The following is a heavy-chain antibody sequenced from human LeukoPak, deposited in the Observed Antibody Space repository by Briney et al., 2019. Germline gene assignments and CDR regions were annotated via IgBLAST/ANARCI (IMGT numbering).Heavy chain of an antibody. CDR1: GGSTSSHY. CDR2: ISYSGST. J-gene: IGHJ4*02. CDR3: TRDRRDGYNYVDI. D-gene: IGHD5-24*01. Sequence: SETLSLTCTVSGGSTSSHYWSWIRQPPGKGLEWIGHISYSGSTNYNPSLKSRVTMSVDTSKNQFSLKLSSVTAADTAVYYCTRDRRDGYNYVDIWGQGTLVTVSS. V-gene: IGHV4-59*11.